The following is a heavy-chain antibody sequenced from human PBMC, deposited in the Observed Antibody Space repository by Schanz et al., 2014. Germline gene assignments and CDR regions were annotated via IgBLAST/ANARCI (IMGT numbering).Heavy chain of an antibody. Sequence: GPEVKKPGASVTVSCKASGYDFHIYAYSWVRQAPGQGLEWMGWISAYNGHTDYAQKLQGRVTLTTDTSTSTAYMELRSLRSDDTAHYYCVRVPSRDVSFDLWGRGTLXTVSS. CDR2: ISAYNGHT. J-gene: IGHJ2*01. D-gene: IGHD3-16*01. V-gene: IGHV1-18*01. CDR3: VRVPSRDVSFDL. CDR1: GYDFHIYA.